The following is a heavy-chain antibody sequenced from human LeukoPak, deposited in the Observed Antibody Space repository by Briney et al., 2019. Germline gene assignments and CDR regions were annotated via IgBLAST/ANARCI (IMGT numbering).Heavy chain of an antibody. Sequence: GGSLRLSCAASGFTFSSYSMNWVRQAPGKGLEWVSSISSRSSYIYYADSVKGRFTISRDNAKNSLYLQMNSLRAEDTAVYYCARQGAEDIVLMVYAMFYGMDVWGQGTTVTVSS. CDR2: ISSRSSYI. CDR1: GFTFSSYS. V-gene: IGHV3-21*01. D-gene: IGHD2-8*01. CDR3: ARQGAEDIVLMVYAMFYGMDV. J-gene: IGHJ6*02.